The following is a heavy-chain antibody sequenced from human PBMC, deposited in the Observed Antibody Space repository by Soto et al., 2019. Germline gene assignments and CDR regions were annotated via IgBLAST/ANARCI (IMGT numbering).Heavy chain of an antibody. Sequence: ETVSLTCGISGFSIQTSYFWGWIRQPPGKGLEWIGLISHSGRAISHPSFASRATISLDTTNNAFSLPLKSVTAADTAVYYWARGGSFRLVGVPLDSWGQGTLVTVSS. CDR2: ISHSGRA. D-gene: IGHD3-16*02. V-gene: IGHV4-38-2*01. J-gene: IGHJ4*02. CDR3: ARGGSFRLVGVPLDS. CDR1: GFSIQTSYF.